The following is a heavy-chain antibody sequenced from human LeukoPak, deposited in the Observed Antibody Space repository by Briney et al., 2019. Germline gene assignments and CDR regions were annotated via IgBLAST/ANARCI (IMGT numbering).Heavy chain of an antibody. Sequence: GGSLRLSCAASGFTFSSYSMNWVRQAPGKGLEWISYIGISSGNTKYADSVKGRFTISGDKAKNSLYLQMNSLRVEDTAVYYCARDTKYAFDNWGQGTLVTVSS. J-gene: IGHJ4*02. D-gene: IGHD2-2*01. CDR1: GFTFSSYS. CDR2: IGISSGNT. V-gene: IGHV3-48*01. CDR3: ARDTKYAFDN.